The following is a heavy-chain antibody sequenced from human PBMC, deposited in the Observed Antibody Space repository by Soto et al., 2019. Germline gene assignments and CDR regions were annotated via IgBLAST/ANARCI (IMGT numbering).Heavy chain of an antibody. Sequence: GGTLRLPCAASGFNLSSYAMHWVRQAPGKGLEWVAVISYDGSNKYYADSVKGRFTISRDNSKNTLYLQMNSLRAEDTAVYYCARLNGNPGWGQGTLGTCSS. CDR3: ARLNGNPG. CDR1: GFNLSSYA. CDR2: ISYDGSNK. D-gene: IGHD1-1*01. J-gene: IGHJ4*02. V-gene: IGHV3-30-3*01.